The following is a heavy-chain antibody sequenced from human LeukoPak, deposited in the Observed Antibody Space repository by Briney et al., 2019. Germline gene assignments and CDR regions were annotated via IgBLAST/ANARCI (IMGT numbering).Heavy chain of an antibody. D-gene: IGHD5-24*01. J-gene: IGHJ3*02. CDR1: GYTFSNYG. CDR2: VTSYNGDT. CDR3: ARVRDGYNDAYDI. Sequence: ASVKVSCKASGYTFSNYGISWVRQAPGQGLEWMGWVTSYNGDTNYAQKFQGRVTMTRDTSTSTVYMEVSSLKSEDTAIYYCARVRDGYNDAYDIWGQGTMVTVTS. V-gene: IGHV1-18*01.